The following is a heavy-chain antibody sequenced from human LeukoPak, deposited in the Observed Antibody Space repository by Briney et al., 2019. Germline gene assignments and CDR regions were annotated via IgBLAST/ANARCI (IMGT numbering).Heavy chain of an antibody. CDR1: GFTFGDYA. V-gene: IGHV3-49*04. J-gene: IGHJ4*02. CDR3: TRDQTPYY. CDR2: IASETYGGTA. Sequence: GGSLRLSCTASGFTFGDYAMTWVRQAPGKGLEWVGFIASETYGGTAEYAASVRGRFTISRDDSKSIAYLQMNSLKTEDTAVYYCTRDQTPYYWGQGTLVTVSS.